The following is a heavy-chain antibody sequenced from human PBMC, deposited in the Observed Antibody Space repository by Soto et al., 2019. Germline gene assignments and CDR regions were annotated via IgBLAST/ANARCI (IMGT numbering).Heavy chain of an antibody. V-gene: IGHV4-61*08. D-gene: IGHD3-10*01. Sequence: NPSETLSLTCTVSGGSVSSGDYYWSWIRQPPGKGLEWIGYIYYSGNTNYNPSLKSRVTISVDTSKNQFSLKLSSVTAADTAVYYCARAGTGITMVRGASPNYYYGMDVWGQGTTVTVS. J-gene: IGHJ6*02. CDR2: IYYSGNT. CDR1: GGSVSSGDYY. CDR3: ARAGTGITMVRGASPNYYYGMDV.